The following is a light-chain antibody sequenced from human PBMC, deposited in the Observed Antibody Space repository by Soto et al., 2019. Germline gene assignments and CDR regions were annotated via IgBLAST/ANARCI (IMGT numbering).Light chain of an antibody. CDR1: SSNIGAGFD. CDR2: GNT. CDR3: QSSDSSMSRI. J-gene: IGLJ1*01. Sequence: SLLAQPPSVSGAPGARGTISFTRSSSNIGAGFDVHWYQQLPGTAPRLVIYGNTNRPSGVPDRFSGSKSGTSASLAITGLQAEDEADYYCQSSDSSMSRIFGTGTKVTVL. V-gene: IGLV1-40*01.